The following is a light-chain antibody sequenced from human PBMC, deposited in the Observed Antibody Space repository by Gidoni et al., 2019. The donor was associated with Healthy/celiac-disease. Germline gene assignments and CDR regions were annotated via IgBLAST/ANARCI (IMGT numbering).Light chain of an antibody. V-gene: IGLV2-14*01. CDR3: SSYTSSSTPYV. Sequence: QSALTQPASVSGSPGQSITISCTGTSSDVGGYNYVPWYQQHPDKAPKLMIYEVSNRPSGVSNRISGSKSGNTASLTISGLQAEDDADYYCSSYTSSSTPYVFGTGTKVTVL. J-gene: IGLJ1*01. CDR2: EVS. CDR1: SSDVGGYNY.